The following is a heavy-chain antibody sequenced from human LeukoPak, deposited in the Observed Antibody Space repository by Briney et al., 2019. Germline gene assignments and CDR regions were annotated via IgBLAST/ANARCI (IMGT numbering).Heavy chain of an antibody. D-gene: IGHD3-22*01. V-gene: IGHV1-2*02. J-gene: IGHJ4*02. Sequence: GASVKVSGKASGDTFTAYYMHWVRQAPGQGLEWMGWITPNSGGTNYAQKFQGRVTMTRDTSISTAYMELSRLRSHDTAVYYCARGAHYHDSSEGYDYWGQGTLVTVSS. CDR2: ITPNSGGT. CDR1: GDTFTAYY. CDR3: ARGAHYHDSSEGYDY.